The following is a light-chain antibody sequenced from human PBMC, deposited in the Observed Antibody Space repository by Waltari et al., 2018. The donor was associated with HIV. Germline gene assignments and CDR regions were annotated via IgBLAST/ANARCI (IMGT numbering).Light chain of an antibody. CDR2: KDT. CDR1: VLAKQY. CDR3: QSSDDSRPWI. V-gene: IGLV3-25*03. Sequence: YALTQPPSMSVSPGQTAKTTCSGDVLAKQYAYWYQQKPGQAPVLVMSKDTQRPSEIPERFSGSSSGITVTLTISGVQAEDEADYHCQSSDDSRPWIFGGGTKMTVL. J-gene: IGLJ2*01.